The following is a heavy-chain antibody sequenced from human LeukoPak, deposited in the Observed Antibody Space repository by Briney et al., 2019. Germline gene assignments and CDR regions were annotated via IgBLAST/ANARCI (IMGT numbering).Heavy chain of an antibody. J-gene: IGHJ6*04. CDR1: GFTFTSYW. Sequence: GGSLRLSCVASGFTFTSYWMSWVRQAPGKGLEWVSFISSSSSYIYYADSVKGRFTISRDNAKNSLYLQMNSLRAEDTAVYYCAELGITMIGGVWGKGTTVTISS. CDR2: ISSSSSYI. CDR3: AELGITMIGGV. V-gene: IGHV3-21*01. D-gene: IGHD3-10*02.